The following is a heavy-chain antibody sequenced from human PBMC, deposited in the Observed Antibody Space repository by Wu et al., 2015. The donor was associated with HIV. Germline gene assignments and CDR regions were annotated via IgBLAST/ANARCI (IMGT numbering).Heavy chain of an antibody. V-gene: IGHV1-24*01. D-gene: IGHD3-22*01. Sequence: QVQLVQSGAEVKKPGASVKVSCKVSGYTLTELSMHWVRQAPGKGLEWMGGFDPEDGETIYAQKFQGRVTMTEDTSTDTAYMELSSLRSEDTAVYYCATVSPLTYYYDSSGYRALDIWGQGTMVTVSS. CDR3: ATVSPLTYYYDSSGYRALDI. CDR1: GYTLTELS. J-gene: IGHJ3*02. CDR2: FDPEDGET.